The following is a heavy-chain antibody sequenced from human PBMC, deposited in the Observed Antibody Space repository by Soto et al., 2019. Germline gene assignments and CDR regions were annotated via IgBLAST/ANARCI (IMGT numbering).Heavy chain of an antibody. Sequence: HSETLSLTCAVSGGSISSGGYSWSWIRQPPGKGLEWIGYIFHSGSTYYNPSLKSRVTITVDRSKNQFSLKLSSVTAADTAVYYCARGGYSSNYYYYYGMDVWGQGTTVTVSS. CDR3: ARGGYSSNYYYYYGMDV. CDR2: IFHSGST. J-gene: IGHJ6*02. V-gene: IGHV4-30-2*01. CDR1: GGSISSGGYS. D-gene: IGHD5-18*01.